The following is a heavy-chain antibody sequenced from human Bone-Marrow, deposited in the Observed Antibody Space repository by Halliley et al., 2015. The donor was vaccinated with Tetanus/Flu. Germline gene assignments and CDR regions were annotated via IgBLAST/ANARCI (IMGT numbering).Heavy chain of an antibody. CDR3: AKDMTAGNSGWLLEF. D-gene: IGHD6-19*01. CDR1: GFIFSSYG. J-gene: IGHJ4*02. V-gene: IGHV3-30*18. Sequence: SLRLSCAASGFIFSSYGMHWVRQAPGKGLEWVAVISYDGRDEYYGDSVRGRSTISRDNSKNTLFLQLNNLRREDTAVYYCAKDMTAGNSGWLLEFWGQGSLLTVSS. CDR2: ISYDGRDE.